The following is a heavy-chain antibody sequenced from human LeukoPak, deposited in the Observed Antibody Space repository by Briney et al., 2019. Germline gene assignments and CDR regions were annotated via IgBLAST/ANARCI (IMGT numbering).Heavy chain of an antibody. J-gene: IGHJ4*02. D-gene: IGHD4-11*01. CDR3: ANPYYSNLDY. CDR1: GFTVSNNY. Sequence: PGGSLRLSCAASGFTVSNNYMSWVRQAPGKGLEWVSAISGSGGSTYYADSVKGRFTISRDNSKNTLYLQMNSLRAEDTAVYYCANPYYSNLDYWGQGTLVTVPS. V-gene: IGHV3-23*01. CDR2: ISGSGGST.